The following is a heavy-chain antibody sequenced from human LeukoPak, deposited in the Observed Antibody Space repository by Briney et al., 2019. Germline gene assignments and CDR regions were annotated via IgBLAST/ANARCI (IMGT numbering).Heavy chain of an antibody. CDR1: GFTFSSYW. V-gene: IGHV3-74*03. CDR2: VNFDGSST. Sequence: GGSLRLSCAASGFTFSSYWMHWVRHAPGKGLVWVSRVNFDGSSTKYADSVKGRFTISRDNAKNTLYLQMNSLRAEDTAVYYCARAGPPHYYFDYWGQGTLVTVSS. CDR3: ARAGPPHYYFDY. J-gene: IGHJ4*02.